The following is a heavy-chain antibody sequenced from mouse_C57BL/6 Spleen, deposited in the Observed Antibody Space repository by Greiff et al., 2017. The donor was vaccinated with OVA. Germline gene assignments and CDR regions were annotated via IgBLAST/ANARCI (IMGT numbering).Heavy chain of an antibody. CDR2: IRLKSDNYAT. CDR1: GFTFSNYW. D-gene: IGHD1-1*01. J-gene: IGHJ4*01. Sequence: EVQLQESGGGLVQPGGSMKLSCVASGFTFSNYWMNWVRQSPEKGLEWVAQIRLKSDNYATHYAESVKGRFTISRDDSKSSVYLQMNNLRAEDTGMYYCTGGSYYYGSSPYYYAMDYWGQGTSVTVSS. CDR3: TGGSYYYGSSPYYYAMDY. V-gene: IGHV6-3*01.